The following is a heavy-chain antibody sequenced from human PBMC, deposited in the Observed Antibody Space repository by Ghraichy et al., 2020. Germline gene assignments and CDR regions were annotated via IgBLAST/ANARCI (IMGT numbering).Heavy chain of an antibody. CDR3: AKDVGEYCSGDRCYPRGHFDH. D-gene: IGHD2-15*01. CDR2: ISASGGST. Sequence: GGSLRLSCTAFGFNFYNYAMSWVRQAPGKGLQWVAGISASGGSTHYADSVKGRFTISRDNSKKMLYLQMNSLRAADTAVYYCAKDVGEYCSGDRCYPRGHFDHWGQGTLAIVSP. J-gene: IGHJ4*02. CDR1: GFNFYNYA. V-gene: IGHV3-23*01.